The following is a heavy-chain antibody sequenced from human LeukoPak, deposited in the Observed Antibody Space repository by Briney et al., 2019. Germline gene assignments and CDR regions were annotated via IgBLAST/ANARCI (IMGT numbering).Heavy chain of an antibody. CDR1: GFIFSNYW. CDR3: AREYCSRTSCYLAGWFDP. V-gene: IGHV3-30-3*01. D-gene: IGHD2-2*01. Sequence: GGSLRLSCAASGFIFSNYWMHGVRQAPGKGLQWVAVISYDGSNKYYADSVKGRFTISRDNSKNTLYLQMNSLRAEDTAVFYCAREYCSRTSCYLAGWFDPWGQGTLVTVSS. CDR2: ISYDGSNK. J-gene: IGHJ5*02.